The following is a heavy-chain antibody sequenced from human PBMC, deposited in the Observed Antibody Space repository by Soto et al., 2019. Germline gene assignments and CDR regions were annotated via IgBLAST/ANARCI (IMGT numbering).Heavy chain of an antibody. CDR3: ARDLRIFGVVKEYAFDI. V-gene: IGHV4-59*01. J-gene: IGHJ3*02. CDR2: IYYSGST. CDR1: GGSISSYY. Sequence: PSETLSLTCTVSGGSISSYYWSWIRQPPGKGLEWIGYIYYSGSTNYNPSLKSRVTILVDTSKNQFSLKLSSVTAADTAVYYCARDLRIFGVVKEYAFDIWGQGTMVTVSS. D-gene: IGHD3-3*01.